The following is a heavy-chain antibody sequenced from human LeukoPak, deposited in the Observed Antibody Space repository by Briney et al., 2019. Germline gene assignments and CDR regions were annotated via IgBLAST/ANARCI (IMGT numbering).Heavy chain of an antibody. Sequence: PGRSLRLSCAASGFTFSVYGMHWVRQAPGKGLEWVGVIWNDGSNKYYADSVKGRFTISRDNSKKTLYLQMNSLRAEDTAVYSCARASGPFDYWGQGTLVTVSS. CDR1: GFTFSVYG. V-gene: IGHV3-33*01. CDR3: ARASGPFDY. CDR2: IWNDGSNK. D-gene: IGHD3-10*01. J-gene: IGHJ4*02.